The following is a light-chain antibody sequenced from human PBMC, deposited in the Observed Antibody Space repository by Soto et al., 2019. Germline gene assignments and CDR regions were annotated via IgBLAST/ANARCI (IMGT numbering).Light chain of an antibody. CDR2: AAS. J-gene: IGKJ4*01. CDR3: QDYNIAPPAGT. CDR1: QGINNH. Sequence: DFQMTQSPSSLSASVGDRVTITCRASQGINNHLAWFQQKPGKVPKGLIYAASTLQSGVPSRFSGSGSGTEFTLTISSLQPEDVAPYYCQDYNIAPPAGTVGGGTKVEIK. V-gene: IGKV1-27*01.